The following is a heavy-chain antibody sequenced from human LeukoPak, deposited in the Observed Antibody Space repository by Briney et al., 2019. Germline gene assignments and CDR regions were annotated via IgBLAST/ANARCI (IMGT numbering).Heavy chain of an antibody. D-gene: IGHD4-23*01. J-gene: IGHJ3*02. V-gene: IGHV4-39*07. CDR3: ARDQYGGNSYDAFDI. CDR2: IYYSGST. Sequence: PSETLSLTCTVSGGSISSSSYYWGWIRQPPGKGLEWIGSIYYSGSTYYNPSLKSRVTISVDTSKNQFSLKLSSVTAADTAVYYCARDQYGGNSYDAFDIWGQGTMVTVSS. CDR1: GGSISSSSYY.